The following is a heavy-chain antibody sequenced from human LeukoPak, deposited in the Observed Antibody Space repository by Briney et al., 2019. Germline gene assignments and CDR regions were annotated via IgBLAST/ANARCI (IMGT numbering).Heavy chain of an antibody. J-gene: IGHJ6*02. CDR3: AIPPLSGTGSSRPLAGIDV. V-gene: IGHV3-48*04. Sequence: GGSLRLSYAASGFSFSIYSLNWVRQAPGKGLEWVSYISHTGSTMSYADSVKGRFTISRDNAKNSLYLQMNSLIAEDTAVYYCAIPPLSGTGSSRPLAGIDVWGQGTTVTVSS. CDR1: GFSFSIYS. D-gene: IGHD3-10*01. CDR2: ISHTGSTM.